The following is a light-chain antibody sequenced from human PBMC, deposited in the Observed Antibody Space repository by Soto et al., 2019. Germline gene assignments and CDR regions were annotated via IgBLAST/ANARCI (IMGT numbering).Light chain of an antibody. CDR2: GAS. J-gene: IGKJ1*01. Sequence: EIVLTHSPGTLSLSPGERATLSCRASQSVSSSYLAWYQQKPGQAPRLLIYGASSRATGIPDRFSGSGSGTDFTLTISRLEPEDFAVYYCQQYGSSRTFGQGTKEEIK. CDR1: QSVSSSY. V-gene: IGKV3-20*01. CDR3: QQYGSSRT.